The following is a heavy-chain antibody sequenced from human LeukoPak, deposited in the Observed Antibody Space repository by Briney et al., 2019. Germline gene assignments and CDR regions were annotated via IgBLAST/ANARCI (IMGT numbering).Heavy chain of an antibody. Sequence: GGSLRLSCTASGFTFGDYAMSWFRQAPGKGLEWVGFIRSKAYGGTTEYAASVKGRFTISRDDSKSIAYLQMNSLKTEDTAVYYCTRHRITMIVVVPGPWGQGTLVTVSS. CDR3: TRHRITMIVVVPGP. CDR2: IRSKAYGGTT. J-gene: IGHJ5*02. D-gene: IGHD3-22*01. CDR1: GFTFGDYA. V-gene: IGHV3-49*03.